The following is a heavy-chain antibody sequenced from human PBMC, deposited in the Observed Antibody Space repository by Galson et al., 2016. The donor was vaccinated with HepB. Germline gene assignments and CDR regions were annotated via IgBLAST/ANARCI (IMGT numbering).Heavy chain of an antibody. Sequence: SVKVSCKASGYTFTSYYMHWVRQAPGQGLEWMGIINPSGGSTSYAQKFQGRVTMTRDTSTSTVYMELSSLGSEDTALYYCARGLRYSSGWYSVLFAFDIWGQGTMVTVSS. CDR1: GYTFTSYY. CDR3: ARGLRYSSGWYSVLFAFDI. D-gene: IGHD6-19*01. V-gene: IGHV1-46*03. CDR2: INPSGGST. J-gene: IGHJ3*02.